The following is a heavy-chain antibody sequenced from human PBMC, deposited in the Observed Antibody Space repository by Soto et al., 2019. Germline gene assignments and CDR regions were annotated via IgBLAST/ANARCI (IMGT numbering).Heavy chain of an antibody. J-gene: IGHJ4*02. CDR1: GGTFSRYA. Sequence: GASVKVSFKASGGTFSRYAISWVRQAPGQGLEWMGGIIPIFGTANYAQKFQGRVTITADESTSTAYMELSSLRSEDTAVYYCARGYYDSSGYFDYWGQGTLVTVSS. CDR3: ARGYYDSSGYFDY. CDR2: IIPIFGTA. D-gene: IGHD3-22*01. V-gene: IGHV1-69*13.